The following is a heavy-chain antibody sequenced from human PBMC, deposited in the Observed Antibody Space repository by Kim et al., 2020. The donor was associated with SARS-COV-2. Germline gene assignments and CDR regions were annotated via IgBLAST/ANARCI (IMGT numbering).Heavy chain of an antibody. CDR2: ISYDGSNK. J-gene: IGHJ6*02. CDR3: AREGGYGSGSYYNWGEDYYGMDV. V-gene: IGHV3-30*04. CDR1: GFTFSSYA. Sequence: GGSLRLSCAASGFTFSSYAMHWVRQAPGKGLEWVAVISYDGSNKYYADSVKGRFTISRDNSKNTLYLQMNSLRAEDTAVYYCAREGGYGSGSYYNWGEDYYGMDVWGQGTTVTVSS. D-gene: IGHD3-10*01.